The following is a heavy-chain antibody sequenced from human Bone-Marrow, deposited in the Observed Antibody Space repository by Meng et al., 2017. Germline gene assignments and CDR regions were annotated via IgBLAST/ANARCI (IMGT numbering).Heavy chain of an antibody. CDR3: ARAHTYGELYFDY. D-gene: IGHD1-1*01. Sequence: SVKVSCKASGGTFSSYAISWVRQPPGQGLEWMGGIIPIFGTANYAQKFQGRVTITADESTSTAYMELSSLRSEDTAVYYCARAHTYGELYFDYWGQGTLVTVSS. CDR1: GGTFSSYA. CDR2: IIPIFGTA. J-gene: IGHJ4*02. V-gene: IGHV1-69*13.